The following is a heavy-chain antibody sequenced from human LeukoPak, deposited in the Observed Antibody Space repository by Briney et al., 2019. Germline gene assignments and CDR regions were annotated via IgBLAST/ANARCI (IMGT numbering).Heavy chain of an antibody. CDR3: AREDAFDI. V-gene: IGHV3-21*01. Sequence: GGSLRLSCAASGFTFTNYWMSWVRQAPGKGLEWVSSISSTSSYIYYAGSVKGRFTISRDNAKNSLYLQMNSLRAEDTAVYYCAREDAFDIWGQGTMVTVSS. J-gene: IGHJ3*02. CDR2: ISSTSSYI. CDR1: GFTFTNYW.